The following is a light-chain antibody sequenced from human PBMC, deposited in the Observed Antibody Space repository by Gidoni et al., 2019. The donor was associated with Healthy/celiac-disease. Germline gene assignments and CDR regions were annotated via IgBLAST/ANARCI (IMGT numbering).Light chain of an antibody. Sequence: DIQMTQSPSSLSASVGDRVTITCRAIQSSSRYLHWYQQKPGKALKLLIYAASSLQSGVPSRFSGSGSGTYFTLTISSLQPEEFATYYCQQRYSTPTWTFGQGTKVEIK. CDR2: AAS. J-gene: IGKJ1*01. CDR3: QQRYSTPTWT. CDR1: QSSSRY. V-gene: IGKV1-39*01.